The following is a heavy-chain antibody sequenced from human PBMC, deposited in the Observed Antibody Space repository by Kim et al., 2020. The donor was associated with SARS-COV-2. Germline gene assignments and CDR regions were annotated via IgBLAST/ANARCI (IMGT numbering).Heavy chain of an antibody. J-gene: IGHJ6*02. CDR1: GYTLTELS. D-gene: IGHD3-10*01. Sequence: ASVKVSCKVSGYTLTELSMHWVRQAPGKGLEWMGGFDPEDGETIYVQKFQGRVTMTEDTSTDTAYMELSSLRSADTAGYYCATDYYGSGSFYKVGRYYYYGMDVWGPGTTVTVSS. CDR3: ATDYYGSGSFYKVGRYYYYGMDV. CDR2: FDPEDGET. V-gene: IGHV1-24*01.